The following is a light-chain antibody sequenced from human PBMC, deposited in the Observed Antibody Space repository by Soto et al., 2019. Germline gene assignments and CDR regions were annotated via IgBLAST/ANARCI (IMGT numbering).Light chain of an antibody. V-gene: IGKV1-5*03. CDR3: QHYNSYSVA. Sequence: DIQMTQSPATRSASVGDRVTITCRASQSISSWFAWYQQKPGKAPKLLIYKASSLESGVPSRFSGSGSGTEFTLTISSLQPDDFATYYCQHYNSYSVAFGPGTKVDI. J-gene: IGKJ1*01. CDR1: QSISSW. CDR2: KAS.